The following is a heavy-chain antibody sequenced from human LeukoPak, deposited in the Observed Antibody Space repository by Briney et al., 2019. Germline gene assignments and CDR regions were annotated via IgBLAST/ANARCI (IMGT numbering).Heavy chain of an antibody. CDR3: ARGRPLNYDILTGYSTFDY. CDR2: INHRGST. J-gene: IGHJ4*02. Sequence: SGTLSLTCAVYGGSFSGYYWSWIRQPPGKGLEWIGEINHRGSTNYNPSLKSRVTISVDTSKNQFSLKLSSVTAADTAVYYCARGRPLNYDILTGYSTFDYWGQGTLVTVSS. CDR1: GGSFSGYY. D-gene: IGHD3-9*01. V-gene: IGHV4-34*01.